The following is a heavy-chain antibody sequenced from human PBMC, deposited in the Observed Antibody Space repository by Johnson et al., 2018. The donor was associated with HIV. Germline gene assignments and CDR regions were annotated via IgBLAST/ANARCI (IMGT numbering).Heavy chain of an antibody. CDR3: AKSHATGRFEWFLVSGGEPGAFDL. CDR2: ISPSGDNT. V-gene: IGHV3-23*04. D-gene: IGHD3-9*01. J-gene: IGHJ3*01. Sequence: EQLVESGGGLVQPGGSLRLSCAASGFTFNSDAMSWVRQAPGKGLEWVSSISPSGDNTYYADSVKGRFSISRDNSKMTLYLQMDSLIAEDTAVYYCAKSHATGRFEWFLVSGGEPGAFDLWGQGTMVTVSS. CDR1: GFTFNSDA.